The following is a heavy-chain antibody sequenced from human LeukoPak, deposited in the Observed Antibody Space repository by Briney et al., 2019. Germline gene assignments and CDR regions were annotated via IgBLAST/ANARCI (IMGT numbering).Heavy chain of an antibody. CDR1: GFTVSSNY. CDR2: IYSGGST. V-gene: IGHV3-66*01. D-gene: IGHD3-10*01. J-gene: IGHJ4*02. Sequence: GSLRLSCAASGFTVSSNYVSWVRQAPGKGLEWVSVIYSGGSTYYADSVKGRFTISRDNSKNTLYLQMNSLRAEDTAVYYCARESYYYGSGTYFDYWGQGTLVTVSS. CDR3: ARESYYYGSGTYFDY.